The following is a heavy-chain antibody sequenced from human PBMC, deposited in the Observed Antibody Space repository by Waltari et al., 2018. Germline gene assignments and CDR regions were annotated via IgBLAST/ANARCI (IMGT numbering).Heavy chain of an antibody. CDR3: ARGPYDILTGNYYYYYMDV. D-gene: IGHD3-9*01. V-gene: IGHV4-39*01. Sequence: QLQLQESGPGLVKPSETLSLTCTVSGGSISSSSYYWGWIRQPPGKGLEWIGSIYYRGSTYYNPSLKSRVTISVDTSKNQFSLKLSSVTAADTAVYYCARGPYDILTGNYYYYYMDVWGKGTTVTVSS. CDR1: GGSISSSSYY. CDR2: IYYRGST. J-gene: IGHJ6*03.